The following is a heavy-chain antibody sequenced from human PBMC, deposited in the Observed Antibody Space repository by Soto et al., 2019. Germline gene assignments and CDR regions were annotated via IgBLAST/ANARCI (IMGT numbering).Heavy chain of an antibody. CDR2: ISAHNGNT. CDR3: ARGRYGDY. V-gene: IGHV1-18*01. J-gene: IGHJ4*02. CDR1: GYTFTSYG. Sequence: QVHLVQSGAEVKKPGASVKVSCKGSGYTFTSYGITWVRQAPGQGLEWMGWISAHNGNTDYAQKLQGRVTVTRATSTSTAYRELRSLRSDDTAVYDCARGRYGDYWGQGALVTVSS. D-gene: IGHD1-1*01.